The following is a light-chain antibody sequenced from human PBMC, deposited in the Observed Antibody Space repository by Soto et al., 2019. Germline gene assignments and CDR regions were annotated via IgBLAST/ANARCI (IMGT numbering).Light chain of an antibody. CDR3: ETWGSNAQV. Sequence: QPVLTQSSSATASLGSSVKLTCTLSSGHSSYIIAWHQQQPEKAPRYLMKLEGSGSYNKGSGVPDRFSGSSSGADRYLTISNLQFEDEGDYFCETWGSNAQVFGGGTKLTVL. CDR1: SGHSSYI. V-gene: IGLV4-60*02. J-gene: IGLJ2*01. CDR2: LEGSGSY.